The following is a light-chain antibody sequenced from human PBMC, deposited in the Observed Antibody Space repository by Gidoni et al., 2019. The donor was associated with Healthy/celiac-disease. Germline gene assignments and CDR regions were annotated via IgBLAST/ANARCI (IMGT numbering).Light chain of an antibody. Sequence: DIQLTQSPSFLSASVGDRVTIPCRASQGISSYLAWYQQKPGKAPKLLIYAASTLQSGVPSRFSGSGSGTEFTLTISSLQPEDFATYYCHPPMYTFGQGTKLEIK. J-gene: IGKJ2*01. CDR2: AAS. CDR3: HPPMYT. V-gene: IGKV1-9*01. CDR1: QGISSY.